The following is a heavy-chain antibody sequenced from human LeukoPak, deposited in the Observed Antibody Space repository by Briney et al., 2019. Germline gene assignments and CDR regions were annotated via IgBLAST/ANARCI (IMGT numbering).Heavy chain of an antibody. CDR2: INHSGST. CDR1: GGSFSGYY. D-gene: IGHD3-3*01. Sequence: PSETLSLTCAVYGGSFSGYYWSWIRQPPGKGLEWIGEINHSGSTNYNPSLKSRVTISVDTSKNQFSLKLSSVTAADTAVYYCARDFRITVFGVVEGAHFDYWGQGTQVTVSS. CDR3: ARDFRITVFGVVEGAHFDY. J-gene: IGHJ4*02. V-gene: IGHV4-34*01.